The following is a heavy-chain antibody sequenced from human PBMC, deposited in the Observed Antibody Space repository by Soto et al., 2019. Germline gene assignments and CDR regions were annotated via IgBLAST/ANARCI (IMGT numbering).Heavy chain of an antibody. CDR1: GGTFSSYA. CDR3: ARAYELELRSPYSYGMDV. Sequence: QVQLVQSGAEVKKPVSSVKVSCKASGGTFSSYAISWVRQAPGQGLEWMGGIIPIFGTANYAQKFQGRVTITAAESTSTAYMELSSLRSEDTAVYYCARAYELELRSPYSYGMDVWGQGTTVTVSS. CDR2: IIPIFGTA. D-gene: IGHD1-7*01. J-gene: IGHJ6*02. V-gene: IGHV1-69*01.